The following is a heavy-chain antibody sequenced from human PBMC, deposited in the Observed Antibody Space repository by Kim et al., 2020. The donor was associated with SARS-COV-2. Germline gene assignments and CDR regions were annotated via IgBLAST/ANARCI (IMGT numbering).Heavy chain of an antibody. J-gene: IGHJ4*02. CDR1: AFGGSA. Sequence: GGSLRLSCAASAFGGSAIHWVRQAPGKGLEWVGRIRSRDQSYATGYAASVKGRFTIYRDDSKKTADLQMNSLKIEDSAVYYCVQSGSSSFEYWGQGTLVTVSP. V-gene: IGHV3-73*01. CDR2: IRSRDQSYAT. CDR3: VQSGSSSFEY. D-gene: IGHD1-26*01.